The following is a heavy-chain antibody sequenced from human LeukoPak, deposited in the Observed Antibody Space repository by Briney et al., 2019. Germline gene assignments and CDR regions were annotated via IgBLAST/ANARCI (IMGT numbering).Heavy chain of an antibody. J-gene: IGHJ4*02. CDR1: GFTFSSYA. D-gene: IGHD4-17*01. Sequence: LAGGSLRLSCAASGFTFSSYAMSWVRQAPGKGLEWVSAISGSGGSTYHADSVKGRFTISRDNSKNTLYLQMNSLRAEDTAVYYCAKPILPRDYGLDYWGQGTLVTVSS. CDR2: ISGSGGST. V-gene: IGHV3-23*01. CDR3: AKPILPRDYGLDY.